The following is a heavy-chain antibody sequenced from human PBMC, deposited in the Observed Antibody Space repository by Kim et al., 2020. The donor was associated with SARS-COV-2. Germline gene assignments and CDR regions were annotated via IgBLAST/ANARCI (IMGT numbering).Heavy chain of an antibody. CDR3: ARDPIHRIAAAGFDY. Sequence: GGSLRLSCAASGFTFSSYAMHWVRQAPGKGLEWVAVISYDGSNKYYADSVKGRFTISRDNSKNTLYLQMNSLRAEDTAVYYCARDPIHRIAAAGFDYWGQGTLVTVSS. CDR2: ISYDGSNK. CDR1: GFTFSSYA. J-gene: IGHJ4*02. V-gene: IGHV3-30*04. D-gene: IGHD6-13*01.